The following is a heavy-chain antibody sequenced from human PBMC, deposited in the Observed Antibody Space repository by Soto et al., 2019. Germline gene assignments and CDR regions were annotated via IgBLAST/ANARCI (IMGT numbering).Heavy chain of an antibody. CDR1: GGSISSGDYY. CDR2: IYYSGST. J-gene: IGHJ6*02. Sequence: PSETLSLTCTVSGGSISSGDYYWSWIRQPPGKGLEWNGYIYYSGSTYYNPSLKSRVAISVDTSKNQFSLKLSSVTAADTAVYYCARDHYVYDILTGYGYYYGMDVWGQGTTVTVSS. CDR3: ARDHYVYDILTGYGYYYGMDV. D-gene: IGHD3-9*01. V-gene: IGHV4-30-4*01.